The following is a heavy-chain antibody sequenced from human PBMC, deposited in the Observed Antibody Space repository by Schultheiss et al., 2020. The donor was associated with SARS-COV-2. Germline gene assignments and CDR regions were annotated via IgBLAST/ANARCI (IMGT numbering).Heavy chain of an antibody. Sequence: ASVKVSCKASGGTFSSYAISWVRQAPGQGLEWMGWISAYNGNTNYAQKLQGRVTMTTDTSTSTAYMELRSLRSDDTAVYYCARGKKITMVQGVPTYYYYGMDVWGQGTTVTVSS. D-gene: IGHD3-10*01. CDR1: GGTFSSYA. CDR2: ISAYNGNT. J-gene: IGHJ6*02. CDR3: ARGKKITMVQGVPTYYYYGMDV. V-gene: IGHV1-18*01.